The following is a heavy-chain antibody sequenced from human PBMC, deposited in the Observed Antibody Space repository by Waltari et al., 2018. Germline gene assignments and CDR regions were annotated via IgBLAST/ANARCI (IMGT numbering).Heavy chain of an antibody. CDR2: FDPEDGET. D-gene: IGHD6-13*01. CDR1: GYTLTELS. CDR3: ATDPSGIAALYGMDV. Sequence: QVQLEQSGTEVKKPGASVKVSCKVSGYTLTELSIHWVRQAPGKGLEWMGGFDPEDGETIYAQKFQGRVTMTEDTSADTAYMELSTLRSEDTAVYYCATDPSGIAALYGMDVWGQGTTITVSS. V-gene: IGHV1-24*01. J-gene: IGHJ6*02.